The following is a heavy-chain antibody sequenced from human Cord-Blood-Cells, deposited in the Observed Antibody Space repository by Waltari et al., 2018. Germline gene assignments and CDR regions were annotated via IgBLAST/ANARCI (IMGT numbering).Heavy chain of an antibody. D-gene: IGHD6-6*01. Sequence: FSSYAISWVRQAPGQGLEWMGGIIPIFGTANYAQKFQGRVTITADKSTSTAYMELSSLRSEDTAVYYCARVDIPGYSSSFDYWGQGTLVTVSS. V-gene: IGHV1-69*06. CDR1: FSSYA. CDR3: ARVDIPGYSSSFDY. J-gene: IGHJ4*02. CDR2: IIPIFGTA.